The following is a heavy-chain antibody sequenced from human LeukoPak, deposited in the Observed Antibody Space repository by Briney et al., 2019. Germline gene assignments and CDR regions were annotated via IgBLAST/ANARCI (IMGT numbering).Heavy chain of an antibody. D-gene: IGHD5-24*01. V-gene: IGHV1-69*01. CDR1: GGTFSSYA. CDR2: IIPIFGTA. J-gene: IGHJ3*02. Sequence: GSSVKVSCKASGGTFSSYAISWVRQAPGQGLEWMGGIIPIFGTANYAQKFQGRVTITADESTSTAYMELSSLRSEDTAVYYCATGGAEMATISAFDIWGQGTMVTVSS. CDR3: ATGGAEMATISAFDI.